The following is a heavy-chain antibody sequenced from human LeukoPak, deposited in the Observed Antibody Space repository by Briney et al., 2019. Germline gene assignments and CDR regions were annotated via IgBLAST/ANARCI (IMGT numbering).Heavy chain of an antibody. CDR3: ASLLRVTTSEPIDY. V-gene: IGHV4-34*01. Sequence: SETLSLTCAVYGGSFSGYYWSWIRQPPGKRLEWIGEINHSGSTNYNPSLKSRVTISVDTSKNQFSLKLSSVTAADTAVYYCASLLRVTTSEPIDYWGQGTLVTVSS. CDR1: GGSFSGYY. J-gene: IGHJ4*02. CDR2: INHSGST. D-gene: IGHD4-17*01.